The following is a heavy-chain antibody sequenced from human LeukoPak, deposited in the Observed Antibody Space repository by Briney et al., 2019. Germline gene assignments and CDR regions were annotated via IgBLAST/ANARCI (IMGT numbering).Heavy chain of an antibody. CDR3: ARAFQHLGELSLPNY. Sequence: GASVKVSCKASGYTFTSYYMHWVRQAPGQGLEWMGIINPSGGSTSYAQKLQGRVTMTRDTSTTTVYMELSSLRSEDTAVYYCARAFQHLGELSLPNYWGQGTLVTVSS. J-gene: IGHJ4*02. V-gene: IGHV1-46*04. CDR2: INPSGGST. CDR1: GYTFTSYY. D-gene: IGHD3-16*02.